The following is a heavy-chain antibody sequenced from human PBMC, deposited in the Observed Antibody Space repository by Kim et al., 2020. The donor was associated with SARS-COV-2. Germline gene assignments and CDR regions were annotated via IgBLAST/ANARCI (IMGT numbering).Heavy chain of an antibody. CDR1: GYTFTSYG. Sequence: ASVKVSCKASGYTFTSYGISWVRQAPGQGLEWMGWISAYNGNTNYAQKLQGRVTMTTDTSTSTAYMELRRLRSDDTAVYYCARDIGYCSSTSCANRFDYWGQGTLVTVSS. V-gene: IGHV1-18*01. CDR3: ARDIGYCSSTSCANRFDY. D-gene: IGHD2-2*03. J-gene: IGHJ4*02. CDR2: ISAYNGNT.